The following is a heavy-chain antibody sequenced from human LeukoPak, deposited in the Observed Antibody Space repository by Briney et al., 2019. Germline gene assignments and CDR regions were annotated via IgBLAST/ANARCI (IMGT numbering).Heavy chain of an antibody. V-gene: IGHV3-23*01. Sequence: PGGSLRLSCAASGFTFSSYAMSWVRQAPGKGLEWVSAISGSGGSTYYADSVKGRFTISRDNSKNTLYLQMNSLRAEDTAVYYCARDKGGYSGYEIIWGQGTLVTVSS. CDR1: GFTFSSYA. D-gene: IGHD5-12*01. CDR3: ARDKGGYSGYEII. J-gene: IGHJ4*02. CDR2: ISGSGGST.